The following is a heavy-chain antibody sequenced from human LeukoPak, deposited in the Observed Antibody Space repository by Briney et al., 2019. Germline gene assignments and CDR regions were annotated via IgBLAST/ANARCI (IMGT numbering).Heavy chain of an antibody. CDR3: ARGSCTGNNCFDP. CDR2: IYTGGST. CDR1: GFTFSNAW. V-gene: IGHV3-53*01. J-gene: IGHJ5*02. Sequence: PGGSLRLSCTVSGFTFSNAWMTWVRQAPGKGLEWVSVIYTGGSTYYADSVKGRFTISRDNSKNTLYLQMNSLGAEDTAVYYCARGSCTGNNCFDPWGQGTLVTVSS. D-gene: IGHD2-8*02.